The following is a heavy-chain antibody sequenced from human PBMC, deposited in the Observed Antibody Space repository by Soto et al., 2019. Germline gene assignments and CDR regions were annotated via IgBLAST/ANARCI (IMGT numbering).Heavy chain of an antibody. CDR3: GKGGGGDHGY. D-gene: IGHD2-21*02. CDR1: GFIFTTSD. CDR2: ITITGDTT. Sequence: EVQLVESEGGLVQPGGSLRLSCEASGFIFTTSDMSWVRQAPGKGLEWISSITITGDTTHYADSVKGRFTISRDNSRKTGYLQMNSLRVDDTAVYYCGKGGGGDHGYWGQGTLVAVSS. J-gene: IGHJ4*02. V-gene: IGHV3-23*04.